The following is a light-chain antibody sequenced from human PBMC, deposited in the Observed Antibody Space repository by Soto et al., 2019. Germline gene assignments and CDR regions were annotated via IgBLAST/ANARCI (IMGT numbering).Light chain of an antibody. J-gene: IGKJ1*01. CDR1: QGISSY. Sequence: DIQLTQSPSFLSASVGDRVTITCRASQGISSYLAWYQQKPGKAPKLLIYAASTLQSGVPSRFSGSGSGTEFTLTISSLQTEDFATYYCQQLRTFGQGTKVDIK. V-gene: IGKV1-9*01. CDR3: QQLRT. CDR2: AAS.